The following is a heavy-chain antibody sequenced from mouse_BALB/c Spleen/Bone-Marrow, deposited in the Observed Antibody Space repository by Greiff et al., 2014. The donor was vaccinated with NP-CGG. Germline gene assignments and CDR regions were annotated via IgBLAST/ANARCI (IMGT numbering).Heavy chain of an antibody. Sequence: DVKLVESGPGLVKPSQSLSLTCTVTGYSITSGFAWNWIRQFPGNNLEWMGYITSSGRTSYHPPLKGRISITRDTSKNQFFLQLNSVTTEDTATYYCARSGNFFDYWGQGTTLTVSS. D-gene: IGHD1-3*01. V-gene: IGHV3-2*02. CDR1: GYSITSGFA. J-gene: IGHJ2*01. CDR2: ITSSGRT. CDR3: ARSGNFFDY.